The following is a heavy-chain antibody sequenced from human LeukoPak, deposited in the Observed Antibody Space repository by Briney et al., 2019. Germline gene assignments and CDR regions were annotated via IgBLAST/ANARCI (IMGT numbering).Heavy chain of an antibody. CDR2: IRYDGSNK. D-gene: IGHD3-10*01. J-gene: IGHJ4*02. Sequence: PGGSLRLSCAASGFTFSSYGMHWVRQAPGKGLEWVAFIRYDGSNKYYADSVKGRFTISRDNSKNTLYLQMNSLRAEDTAVYYCARASAYGSGSYYNGGFDYWGQGTLVTVSS. CDR1: GFTFSSYG. CDR3: ARASAYGSGSYYNGGFDY. V-gene: IGHV3-30*02.